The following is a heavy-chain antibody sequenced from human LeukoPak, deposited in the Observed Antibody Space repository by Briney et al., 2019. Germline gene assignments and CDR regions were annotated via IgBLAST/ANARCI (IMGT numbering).Heavy chain of an antibody. Sequence: VASVKVSCKASGGTFSSYAISWVRQAPGQGLEWMGGIIPIFGTANYAQKFQGRVTITADESTSTAYMELSSLRSEDTAVYYCARDRPDYDFWSGWVVRYYYYMDVWGKGTTVTVSS. J-gene: IGHJ6*03. CDR2: IIPIFGTA. D-gene: IGHD3-3*01. CDR3: ARDRPDYDFWSGWVVRYYYYMDV. CDR1: GGTFSSYA. V-gene: IGHV1-69*13.